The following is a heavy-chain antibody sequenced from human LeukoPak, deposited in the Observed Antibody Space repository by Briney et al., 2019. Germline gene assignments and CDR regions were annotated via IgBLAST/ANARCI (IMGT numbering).Heavy chain of an antibody. D-gene: IGHD1-26*01. V-gene: IGHV4-4*09. CDR2: IYTSGST. J-gene: IGHJ5*02. Sequence: SETLSLTCTVSGGSISSYYWSWIRQPPGKGLEWIGYIYTSGSTNYNPSPKSRVTISVDTSKNQFSLKLSSVTAADTAVYYCARLWELGLKDWFDPWGQGTLVTVSS. CDR1: GGSISSYY. CDR3: ARLWELGLKDWFDP.